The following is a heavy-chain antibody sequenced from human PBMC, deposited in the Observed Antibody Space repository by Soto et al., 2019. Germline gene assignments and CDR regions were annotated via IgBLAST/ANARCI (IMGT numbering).Heavy chain of an antibody. Sequence: GGSLRLSCAASGFTFSSYAMSWVRQAPGKGLEWVAAISDSGSSKYYADSVKGRFTISRDNSKNTLYLQMNSLRAEDTAVYYCARDRQRYCSGGSCYDVDYWGQGTLVTVSS. CDR3: ARDRQRYCSGGSCYDVDY. J-gene: IGHJ4*02. V-gene: IGHV3-23*01. CDR1: GFTFSSYA. D-gene: IGHD2-15*01. CDR2: ISDSGSSK.